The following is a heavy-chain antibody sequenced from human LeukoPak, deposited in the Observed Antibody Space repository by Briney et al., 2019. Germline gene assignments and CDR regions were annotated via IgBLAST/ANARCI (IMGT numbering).Heavy chain of an antibody. CDR1: GYSFTSYW. V-gene: IGHV5-51*01. D-gene: IGHD3-9*01. J-gene: IGHJ4*02. CDR2: IYPGDSDP. Sequence: GESLKISCKGSGYSFTSYWIGWVRQMPGKGLEWMGIIYPGDSDPRYSPSLQGQFTISADKSISTAYLQWSSLKASDTAMYYCARHLTYYDILTGYYPPYYFDYWGQGTLVTVSS. CDR3: ARHLTYYDILTGYYPPYYFDY.